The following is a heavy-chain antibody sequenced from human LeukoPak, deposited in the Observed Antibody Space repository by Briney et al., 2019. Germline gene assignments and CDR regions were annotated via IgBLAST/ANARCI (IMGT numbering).Heavy chain of an antibody. J-gene: IGHJ3*02. CDR3: ARDEWGDAFDI. CDR1: GFTFSSYS. Sequence: GGSLRLSCAASGFTFSSYSMNWVRQAPGKGLEGVSSISSSSSYIHPADSVRGRFTISRDNAKNSLFLQMNSLRAEDTAVYYCARDEWGDAFDIWGQGTMATVFS. D-gene: IGHD1-26*01. V-gene: IGHV3-21*01. CDR2: ISSSSSYI.